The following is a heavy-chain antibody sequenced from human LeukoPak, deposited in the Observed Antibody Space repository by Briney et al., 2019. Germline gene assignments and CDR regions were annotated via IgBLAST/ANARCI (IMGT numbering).Heavy chain of an antibody. J-gene: IGHJ3*02. CDR2: IKQDGSEK. D-gene: IGHD2-2*01. V-gene: IGHV3-7*01. CDR1: GFTFSSYW. Sequence: GGSLRLSCAASGFTFSSYWMSWVRQAPGKGLEWVANIKQDGSEKYYVDSVKGRFTISRDNAKNSLYLQMNSLRAEDTAVYYCARATSCSSTSCYRPIDIWGQGTMVTVSS. CDR3: ARATSCSSTSCYRPIDI.